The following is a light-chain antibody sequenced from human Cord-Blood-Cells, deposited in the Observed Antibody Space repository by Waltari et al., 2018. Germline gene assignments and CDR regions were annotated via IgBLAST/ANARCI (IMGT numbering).Light chain of an antibody. CDR2: DVS. Sequence: QSALTQPASVSGSPGQSITISCPGPSSAVVAYNYVPWYQQHPGKAPKLMIYDVSNRPSGVSNRFSGSKSGNTASLTISGLQAEDEADYYCSSYTSSSTWVFGGGTKLTVL. J-gene: IGLJ3*02. CDR1: SSAVVAYNY. V-gene: IGLV2-14*01. CDR3: SSYTSSSTWV.